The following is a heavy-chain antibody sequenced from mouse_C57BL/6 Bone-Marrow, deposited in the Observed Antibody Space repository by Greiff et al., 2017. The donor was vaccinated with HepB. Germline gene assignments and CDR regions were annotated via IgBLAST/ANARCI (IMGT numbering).Heavy chain of an antibody. CDR2: ISDGGSYT. J-gene: IGHJ3*01. V-gene: IGHV5-4*03. CDR1: GFTFSSYA. Sequence: EVKVVESGGGLVKPGGSLKLSCAASGFTFSSYAMSWVRQTPEKRLEWVATISDGGSYTYYPDNVKGRFTISRDNAKNNLYLQMSHLKSEDTAMYYCGRAGRSFAYWGQGTLVTVSA. CDR3: GRAGRSFAY.